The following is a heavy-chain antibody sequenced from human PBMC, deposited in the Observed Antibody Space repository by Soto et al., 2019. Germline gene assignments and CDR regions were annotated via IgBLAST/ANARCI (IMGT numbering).Heavy chain of an antibody. V-gene: IGHV4-4*07. D-gene: IGHD3-10*01. CDR1: GGSISSYY. CDR3: ARGLITMVRGDYGMDV. J-gene: IGHJ6*02. Sequence: SETLSLTCTVSGGSISSYYWSWIRQPAGKGLEWIGRIYTSGSTNYNPSLKSRVTMSVDTSKNQFSLKLSSVTAADTAVYYCARGLITMVRGDYGMDVWGQGTTVPSP. CDR2: IYTSGST.